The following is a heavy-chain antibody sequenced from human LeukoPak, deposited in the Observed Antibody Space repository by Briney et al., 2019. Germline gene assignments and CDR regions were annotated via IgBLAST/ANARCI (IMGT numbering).Heavy chain of an antibody. CDR3: ARDTAMITSYAFDI. CDR1: GYTFTSYG. J-gene: IGHJ3*02. Sequence: ASVKVSCKASGYTFTSYGISWVRQAPGQGLEWMGWISAYNGNTNYAQKLQGRVTMTTDTSTSTAYMELRSLGSDDTAVYYCARDTAMITSYAFDIWGQGTMVTVSS. CDR2: ISAYNGNT. D-gene: IGHD5-18*01. V-gene: IGHV1-18*01.